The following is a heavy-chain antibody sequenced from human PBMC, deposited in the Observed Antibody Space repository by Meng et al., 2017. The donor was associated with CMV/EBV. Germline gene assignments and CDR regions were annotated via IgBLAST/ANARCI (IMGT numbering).Heavy chain of an antibody. CDR2: IYHSGST. Sequence: SETLSLTCAVSGGSISSSNWWSWVRQPPGKGLEWIGEIYHSGSTNYNPSLKSRVTISVDKSKNQFSLKLSSVTAADTAVYYCARGSGYSYGYYYYYYGMDVWGQGTTVTVSS. J-gene: IGHJ6*02. V-gene: IGHV4-4*02. CDR1: GGSISSSNW. CDR3: ARGSGYSYGYYYYYYGMDV. D-gene: IGHD5-18*01.